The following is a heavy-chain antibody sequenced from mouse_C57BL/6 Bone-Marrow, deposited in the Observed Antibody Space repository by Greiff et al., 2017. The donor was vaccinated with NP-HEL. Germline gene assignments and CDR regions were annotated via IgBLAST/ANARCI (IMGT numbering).Heavy chain of an antibody. D-gene: IGHD1-1*01. J-gene: IGHJ3*01. CDR1: GFTFSSYA. V-gene: IGHV5-4*01. CDR3: ARVARYYYGSSYWFAY. Sequence: DVQLQESGGGLVKPGGSLKLSCAASGFTFSSYAMSWVRQTPEKRLEWVATISDGGSYTYYPDNVKGRFTISRDNAKNNLYLQMSHLKSEDTAMYYCARVARYYYGSSYWFAYWGQGTLVTVSA. CDR2: ISDGGSYT.